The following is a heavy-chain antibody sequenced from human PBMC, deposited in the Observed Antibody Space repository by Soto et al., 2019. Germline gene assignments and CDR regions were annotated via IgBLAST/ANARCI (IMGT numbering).Heavy chain of an antibody. CDR3: ARALPFYSTYHFDY. D-gene: IGHD4-4*01. CDR2: INPNSGGT. V-gene: IGHV1-2*02. CDR1: GYTFTGDY. J-gene: IGHJ4*02. Sequence: ASVKVSCKASGYTFTGDYMHWVRQAPGQGLEWMGWINPNSGGTNYAQKFQGRVTMTRDTSISTAYMELSRLRSDDTAVYYCARALPFYSTYHFDYWGQGTLVTVSS.